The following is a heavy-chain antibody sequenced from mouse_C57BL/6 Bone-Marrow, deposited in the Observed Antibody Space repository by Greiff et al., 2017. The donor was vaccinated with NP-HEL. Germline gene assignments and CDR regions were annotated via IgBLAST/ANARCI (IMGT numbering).Heavy chain of an antibody. D-gene: IGHD1-1*01. CDR3: ARGHYYSSSYWYFDV. V-gene: IGHV1-82*01. CDR1: GYAFSSSW. J-gene: IGHJ1*03. Sequence: QVQLQQSGPELVKPGASVKISCKASGYAFSSSWMNWVKQRPGKGLEWIGRIYPGGGDTNYNGKFTGKATLTADKSSSTAYMQLSSLTSEDSAVYFCARGHYYSSSYWYFDVWGTGTTVTVSS. CDR2: IYPGGGDT.